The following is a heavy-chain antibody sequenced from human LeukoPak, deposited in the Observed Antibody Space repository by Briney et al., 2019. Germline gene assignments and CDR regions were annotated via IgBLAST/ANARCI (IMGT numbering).Heavy chain of an antibody. CDR1: GGSISSSSYY. Sequence: SETLSLTCTVSGGSISSSSYYWGWIRQPPGKGLEWIGSIYYSGSTYYNPSLKSRVTISVDTSKNQFSLKLSSVTAADTAVYYCARDCSSTSCYFLIPCGPGGWFDPWGQGTLVTVSS. CDR2: IYYSGST. V-gene: IGHV4-39*07. J-gene: IGHJ5*02. CDR3: ARDCSSTSCYFLIPCGPGGWFDP. D-gene: IGHD2-2*01.